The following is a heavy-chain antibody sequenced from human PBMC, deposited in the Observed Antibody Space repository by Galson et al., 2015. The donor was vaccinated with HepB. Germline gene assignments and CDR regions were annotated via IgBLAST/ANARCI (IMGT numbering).Heavy chain of an antibody. V-gene: IGHV1-18*01. CDR2: ISPYNGNT. D-gene: IGHD6-19*01. Sequence: SVKVSCKASGYTFKNYDISWVRQAPGQGLEWMGWISPYNGNTNYEQKLQGRVTMTTDTSTTTAYMDLRSLRSDDTALYYCAKELAVAGFDWGQGTLVTVSS. CDR1: GYTFKNYD. J-gene: IGHJ4*02. CDR3: AKELAVAGFD.